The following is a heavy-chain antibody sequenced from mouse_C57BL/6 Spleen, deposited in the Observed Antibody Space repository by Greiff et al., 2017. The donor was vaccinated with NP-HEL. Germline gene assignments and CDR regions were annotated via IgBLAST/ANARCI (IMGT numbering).Heavy chain of an antibody. CDR2: IHPNSGST. Sequence: QVHVKQSGPELVKPGASVKLSCKASGYTFTSYWMHWVKQRPGQGLEWIGMIHPNSGSTNYNEKFKSKATLTVDKSSSTAYMQLSSLTSEDSAVYYCARHPTGYGSSYNYAMDYWGQGTSVTVSS. V-gene: IGHV1-64*01. J-gene: IGHJ4*01. D-gene: IGHD1-1*01. CDR3: ARHPTGYGSSYNYAMDY. CDR1: GYTFTSYW.